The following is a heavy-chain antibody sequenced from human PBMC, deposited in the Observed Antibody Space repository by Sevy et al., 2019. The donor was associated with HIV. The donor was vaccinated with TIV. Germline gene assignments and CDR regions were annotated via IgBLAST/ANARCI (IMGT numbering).Heavy chain of an antibody. Sequence: GGSLRLSCAASGFTFSSYSMNWVRQAPGKGLEWVSSISSSSSYMYYADSVKGRFTISRDNAKNSLYLQMNSLRAEDTAVYYCARDRHYYDSSGYYLFDYWGQGTLVTVSS. V-gene: IGHV3-21*01. D-gene: IGHD3-22*01. CDR1: GFTFSSYS. J-gene: IGHJ4*02. CDR2: ISSSSSYM. CDR3: ARDRHYYDSSGYYLFDY.